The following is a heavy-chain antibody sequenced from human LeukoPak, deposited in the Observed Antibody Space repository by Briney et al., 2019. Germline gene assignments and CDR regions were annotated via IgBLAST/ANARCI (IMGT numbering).Heavy chain of an antibody. J-gene: IGHJ4*02. CDR3: VKDGDIVVVITFDY. D-gene: IGHD3-22*01. V-gene: IGHV3-23*01. Sequence: GGSLRLSCAASGFTFDSYAMNWVRQAPGKGLEWVSAISGSGGNTYYADSVEGRFTISRDNSKNTLYLQMDRLRVEDTAVYYCVKDGDIVVVITFDYWGQGTLVTVSS. CDR1: GFTFDSYA. CDR2: ISGSGGNT.